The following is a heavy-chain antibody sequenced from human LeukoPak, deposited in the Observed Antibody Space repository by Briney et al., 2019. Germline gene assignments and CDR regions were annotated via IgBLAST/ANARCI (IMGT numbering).Heavy chain of an antibody. Sequence: GGSLRLSCAASGFTFSSYWMSWVRQAPGKGLEWVANIKQDGSEKYYVDSVKGRFTISGDNAKNSLYLQMNSLRAEDTAVYYCARDQGSSWYGYRYWGQGTLVTVSS. D-gene: IGHD6-13*01. CDR2: IKQDGSEK. CDR1: GFTFSSYW. J-gene: IGHJ4*02. CDR3: ARDQGSSWYGYRY. V-gene: IGHV3-7*01.